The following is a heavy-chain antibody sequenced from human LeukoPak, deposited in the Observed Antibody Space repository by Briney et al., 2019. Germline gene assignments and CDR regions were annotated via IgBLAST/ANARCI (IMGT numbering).Heavy chain of an antibody. J-gene: IGHJ4*02. CDR1: GGSFSGYY. V-gene: IGHV4-34*01. CDR3: ARGHLINNRHYFDY. Sequence: PSETLSLTCAVYGGSFSGYYWSWIRQPPGKGLEWIGEINHSGSTNYNPSLKSRVTISVDTSKNQFSLKLSSVTAADTAVYYCARGHLINNRHYFDYWGQGTLVTVSS. CDR2: INHSGST. D-gene: IGHD2-8*01.